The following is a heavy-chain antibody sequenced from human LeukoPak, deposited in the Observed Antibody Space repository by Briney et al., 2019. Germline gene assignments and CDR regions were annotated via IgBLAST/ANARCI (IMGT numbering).Heavy chain of an antibody. V-gene: IGHV3-30*02. CDR1: GFNFRGYA. CDR2: IRSNGNEK. CDR3: AKDRDGSGSFKKMMDV. D-gene: IGHD3-10*01. J-gene: IGHJ6*02. Sequence: PGGSLRLSCAASGFNFRGYAMHWVRQAPGKGLEWVALIRSNGNEKFYLDAVQGRFTISRDNSKNTLFLQMSSLRPEDTAVYYCAKDRDGSGSFKKMMDVWGQGTTVSVSS.